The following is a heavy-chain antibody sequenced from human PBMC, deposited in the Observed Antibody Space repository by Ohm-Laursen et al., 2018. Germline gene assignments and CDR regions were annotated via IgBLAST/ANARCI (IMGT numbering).Heavy chain of an antibody. J-gene: IGHJ4*02. CDR1: GFTFSSYA. D-gene: IGHD6-25*01. V-gene: IGHV3-23*01. CDR3: AKDLEAAGDY. CDR2: ISGSGGST. Sequence: SLRLSCTASGFTFSSYAMSWVRQAPGKGLEWVSAISGSGGSTYYADSVKGRLTISRDNSKNTLYLQMNSLRAEDTAVYYCAKDLEAAGDYWGQGTLVTVSS.